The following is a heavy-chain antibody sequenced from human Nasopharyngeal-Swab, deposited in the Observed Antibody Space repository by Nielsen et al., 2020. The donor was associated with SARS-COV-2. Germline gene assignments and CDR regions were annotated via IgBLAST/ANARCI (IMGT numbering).Heavy chain of an antibody. J-gene: IGHJ6*03. V-gene: IGHV4-34*01. Sequence: WIRQPPGKGLGWIGEINHSGSTNYNPSLKSRVTISVDTSKNQFSLKLSSVTAADTAVYYCARVLRGVAARPLGFGYYYYYYMDVWGKGTTVTVSS. CDR2: INHSGST. CDR3: ARVLRGVAARPLGFGYYYYYYMDV. D-gene: IGHD6-6*01.